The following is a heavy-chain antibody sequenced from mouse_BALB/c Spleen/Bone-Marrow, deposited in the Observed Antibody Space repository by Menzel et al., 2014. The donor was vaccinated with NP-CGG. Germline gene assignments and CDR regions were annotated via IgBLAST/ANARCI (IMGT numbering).Heavy chain of an antibody. D-gene: IGHD2-1*01. V-gene: IGHV5-17*02. Sequence: EVQVVESGGGLVQPGGSRKLSCAASGFTFSSFGMHWVRQAPEKGLEWVAYISSGSSTIYYADTVKGRFTISRDNPKKALVGRRASLRSEDTAVYYWAREGDYGNHWYFDVWGAGTTVSVSS. CDR1: GFTFSSFG. CDR3: AREGDYGNHWYFDV. CDR2: ISSGSSTI. J-gene: IGHJ1*01.